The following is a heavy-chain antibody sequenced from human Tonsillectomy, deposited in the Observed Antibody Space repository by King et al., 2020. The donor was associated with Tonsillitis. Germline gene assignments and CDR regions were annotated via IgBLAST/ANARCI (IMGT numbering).Heavy chain of an antibody. CDR3: ARGAAAAGTFAMDV. Sequence: VQLVESGGGLVKPGGSLRLSCAASGITFSTYSMNWVRQAPGKGLEWVSSISSSSQYIYYADSVKGQFTISRDNAKNSLFLQMNSLRVEDTAVYYCARGAAAAGTFAMDVWGQGTTVTVSS. CDR1: GITFSTYS. D-gene: IGHD6-13*01. J-gene: IGHJ6*02. CDR2: ISSSSQYI. V-gene: IGHV3-21*01.